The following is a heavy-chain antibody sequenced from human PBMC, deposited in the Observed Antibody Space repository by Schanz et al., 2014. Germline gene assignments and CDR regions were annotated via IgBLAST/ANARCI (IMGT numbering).Heavy chain of an antibody. CDR3: ARGTPFLCDY. D-gene: IGHD3-16*01. J-gene: IGHJ4*02. Sequence: EVQLVESGGGLVKPGDSLRLSYAASGFTFSSYTMKWVRQAPGKGLEWVSSISSTSTYLYYADSVKGRFTISRDSARNSLYLQMSSLRAEDTAVYYCARGTPFLCDYWGQGTLVTVSS. CDR1: GFTFSSYT. CDR2: ISSTSTYL. V-gene: IGHV3-21*01.